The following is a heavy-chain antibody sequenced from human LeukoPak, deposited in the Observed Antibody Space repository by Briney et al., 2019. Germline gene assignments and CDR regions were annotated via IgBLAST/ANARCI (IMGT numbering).Heavy chain of an antibody. CDR3: ARDASYCNGTSCYPGWFDP. CDR2: ISSSGSTI. D-gene: IGHD2-2*01. CDR1: GFTFSSYE. V-gene: IGHV3-48*03. J-gene: IGHJ5*02. Sequence: GGSLRLSCAASGFTFSSYEMNWVRQAPGKGLEWVSYISSSGSTIYYADSVKGRFTISRDNAKNSLYLQMNSLRAEDTAVYYCARDASYCNGTSCYPGWFDPWGQGTLVTVSS.